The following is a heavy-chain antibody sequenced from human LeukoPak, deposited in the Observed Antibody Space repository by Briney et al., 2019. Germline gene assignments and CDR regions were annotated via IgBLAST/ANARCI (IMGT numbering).Heavy chain of an antibody. CDR2: IYSSGNT. CDR1: GGSISGHY. Sequence: SETLSLTCTVSGGSISGHYWSWIRQPAGRGLEWIGRIYSSGNTNYNPSLRSRITMSVESSKKKFSLKLNSVTAADTAVYYCARGEWWFDPWGQGTLVTVSS. J-gene: IGHJ5*02. CDR3: ARGEWWFDP. V-gene: IGHV4-4*07. D-gene: IGHD3-3*01.